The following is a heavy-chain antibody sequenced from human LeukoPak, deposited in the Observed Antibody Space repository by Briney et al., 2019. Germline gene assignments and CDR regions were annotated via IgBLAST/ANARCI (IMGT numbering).Heavy chain of an antibody. CDR2: INHSGST. J-gene: IGHJ6*03. CDR1: GGSFSGYY. Sequence: ETLSLTCAVYGGSFSGYYWSWIRQPPGKGLEWIGEINHSGSTNYNPSLKSRVTISVDTSKNQFSLKLSSVTAADTAVYYCARGSVGADYYYYMDVWGKGTTVTVSS. V-gene: IGHV4-34*01. CDR3: ARGSVGADYYYYMDV. D-gene: IGHD1-26*01.